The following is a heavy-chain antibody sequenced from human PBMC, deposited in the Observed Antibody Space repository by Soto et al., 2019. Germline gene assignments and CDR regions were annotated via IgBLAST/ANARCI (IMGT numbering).Heavy chain of an antibody. CDR3: ARDYSSWYPKYYFDY. CDR1: GYTFTSYA. J-gene: IGHJ4*02. D-gene: IGHD6-13*01. Sequence: ASVKVSCKASGYTFTSYAIHWVRQAPGQRLEWMGWINAGNGNTKYSQKFQGRVTITRDTSASTAYMELSSLRSEDTAVYYCARDYSSWYPKYYFDYWGQGTLVTVSS. V-gene: IGHV1-3*01. CDR2: INAGNGNT.